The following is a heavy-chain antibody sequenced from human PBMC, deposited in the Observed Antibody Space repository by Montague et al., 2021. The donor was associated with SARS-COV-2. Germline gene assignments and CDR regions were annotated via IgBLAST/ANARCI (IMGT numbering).Heavy chain of an antibody. CDR3: ARRPIGCCSSTSSYADYYYGMDV. V-gene: IGHV4-39*01. D-gene: IGHD2-2*01. CDR2: IYYSGST. CDR1: GGSISSSSYY. Sequence: SETLSLTCTVSGGSISSSSYYWGWIRQPPGKGLEWIGSIYYSGSTYYNPSLKSRVTISVDTSKNQFSLKLSSVTAADTAVYYCARRPIGCCSSTSSYADYYYGMDVWGQGTTVTVSS. J-gene: IGHJ6*02.